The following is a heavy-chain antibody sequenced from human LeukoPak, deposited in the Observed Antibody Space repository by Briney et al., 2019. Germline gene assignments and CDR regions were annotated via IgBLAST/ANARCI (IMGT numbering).Heavy chain of an antibody. V-gene: IGHV3-7*01. CDR3: ARDQPLAVASWGYFYYYMDV. CDR1: GFSFSSYW. D-gene: IGHD2-2*01. J-gene: IGHJ6*03. CDR2: IKQDRTDK. Sequence: PGGSLRLSCAASGFSFSSYWMSWVRQAPGKGLEWVANIKQDRTDKYYLDSVKGRFTISRDNAKNSPFLQMNSLRVEDTAVYFCARDQPLAVASWGYFYYYMDVWGKGTTVTVSS.